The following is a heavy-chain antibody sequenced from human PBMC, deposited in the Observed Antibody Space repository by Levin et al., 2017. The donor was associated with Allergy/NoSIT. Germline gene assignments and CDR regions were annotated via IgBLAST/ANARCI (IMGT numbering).Heavy chain of an antibody. Sequence: GESLKISCAASGFTFSSYAMNWVRQAPGKGLEWVSGVSGGGGYTFYADSVKGRFTISRDNSKNTLYLQMNSLRAEDTAVYYCAKNGVTELSLCSNWFDPWGQGTLVTVSS. CDR3: AKNGVTELSLCSNWFDP. CDR1: GFTFSSYA. V-gene: IGHV3-23*01. D-gene: IGHD3-16*02. J-gene: IGHJ5*02. CDR2: VSGGGGYT.